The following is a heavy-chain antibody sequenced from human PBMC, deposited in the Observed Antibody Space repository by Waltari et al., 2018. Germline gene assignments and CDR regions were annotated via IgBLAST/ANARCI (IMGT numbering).Heavy chain of an antibody. V-gene: IGHV4-59*01. CDR3: ARGPSWGSVSGYYYYYYMDV. CDR1: GGSISSYY. D-gene: IGHD1-26*01. CDR2: NYYSGST. J-gene: IGHJ6*03. Sequence: QVQLQESGPGLVKPSETLSLTCTVSGGSISSYYWSWIRQPPGKGLEWIGYNYYSGSTTYNPSLKKRVTITVDTSKNQFSLKLSSVTAADTAVYYCARGPSWGSVSGYYYYYYMDVWGKGTTVTVSS.